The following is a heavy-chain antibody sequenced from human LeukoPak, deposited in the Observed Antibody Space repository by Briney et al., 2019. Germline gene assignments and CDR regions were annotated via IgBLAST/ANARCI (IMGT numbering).Heavy chain of an antibody. J-gene: IGHJ4*02. Sequence: PGGSLTLSCAASGFTFNYYYMHWVRQAPGKGLVWVSHIISDGSTTSYADSVKGRFTISRDNTKNMLCVQMDDLRAEDTAVYYCTRGGVGSFDLWGQGTLVTVSS. CDR3: TRGGVGSFDL. D-gene: IGHD3-16*01. V-gene: IGHV3-74*01. CDR2: IISDGSTT. CDR1: GFTFNYYY.